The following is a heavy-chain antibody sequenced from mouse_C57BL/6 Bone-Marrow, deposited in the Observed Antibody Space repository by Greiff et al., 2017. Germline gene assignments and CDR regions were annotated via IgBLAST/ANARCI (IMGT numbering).Heavy chain of an antibody. CDR2: ISNNANGYTT. V-gene: IGHV7-3*01. Sequence: EVKLQESGGGLVQPGGSLSLSCAASGFTFTDYYMRWVRQPPGKALEWLGFISNNANGYTTEYIASVKGRFTITRDKSQSIRSLQMNALRAEDSATYYCARYKGGYYAMDYWGQGTSVTVSS. CDR1: GFTFTDYY. CDR3: ARYKGGYYAMDY. J-gene: IGHJ4*01.